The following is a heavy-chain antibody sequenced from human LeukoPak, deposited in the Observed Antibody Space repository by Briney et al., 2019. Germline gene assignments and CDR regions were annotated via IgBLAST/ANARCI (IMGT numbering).Heavy chain of an antibody. J-gene: IGHJ2*01. V-gene: IGHV1-18*01. CDR2: ISAYNGNT. CDR1: GYTFTSYD. CDR3: ARDSSSLTIFGVVRPNWYFDL. Sequence: ASVKVSCKASGYTFTSYDINWVRQAPGQGLEWMGWISAYNGNTNYAQKLQGRVTMTTDTSTSTAYMELRSLRSDDTAVYYCARDSSSLTIFGVVRPNWYFDLWGRGTLVTVSS. D-gene: IGHD3-3*01.